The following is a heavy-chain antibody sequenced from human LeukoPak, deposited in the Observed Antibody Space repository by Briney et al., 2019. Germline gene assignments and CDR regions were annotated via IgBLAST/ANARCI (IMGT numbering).Heavy chain of an antibody. Sequence: GGSLRLSCAASGFTFSSYAMGWVRQAPGKGLEWVSAISGSGGSTYYADSVKGRFTISRDNSKNTLYLQMNSLRAEDTAVYYCAKGEVVPAAMTSLFDYWGQGTLVTVSS. V-gene: IGHV3-23*01. CDR2: ISGSGGST. CDR3: AKGEVVPAAMTSLFDY. CDR1: GFTFSSYA. J-gene: IGHJ4*02. D-gene: IGHD2-2*01.